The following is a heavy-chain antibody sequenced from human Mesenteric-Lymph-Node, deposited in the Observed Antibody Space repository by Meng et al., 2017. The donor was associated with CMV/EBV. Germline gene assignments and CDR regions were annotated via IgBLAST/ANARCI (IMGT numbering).Heavy chain of an antibody. J-gene: IGHJ4*02. D-gene: IGHD1-14*01. CDR3: AKDRVGTGTTPFYFDY. CDR2: LNPNSGGT. Sequence: ASVKVSCKASGYTFTGYCMHWVRQAPGQGLEWMGWLNPNSGGTNYAQRFQGRVTMTRDTSISTAYMELSSLRSDDTAMYYCAKDRVGTGTTPFYFDYWGQGTLVTVSS. CDR1: GYTFTGYC. V-gene: IGHV1-2*02.